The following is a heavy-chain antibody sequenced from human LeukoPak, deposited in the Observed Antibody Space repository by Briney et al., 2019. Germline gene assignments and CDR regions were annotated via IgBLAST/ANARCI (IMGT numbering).Heavy chain of an antibody. V-gene: IGHV3-43D*03. Sequence: GGSLRLSCAASGFTFDDYAMHWVRQAPGKGLEWVSLISWDGGSTYYADSVKGQFTIYRENSKNSLYLQMNSLRAEDTALYYCAKDGGIGYYYDSSGYYPFDYWGQGTLVTVSS. CDR3: AKDGGIGYYYDSSGYYPFDY. J-gene: IGHJ4*02. CDR1: GFTFDDYA. D-gene: IGHD3-22*01. CDR2: ISWDGGST.